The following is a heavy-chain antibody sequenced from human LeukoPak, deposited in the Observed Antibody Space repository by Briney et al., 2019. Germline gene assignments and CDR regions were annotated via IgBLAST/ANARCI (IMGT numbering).Heavy chain of an antibody. CDR3: AREKSSSPLLTGYYINYYYYYMDV. D-gene: IGHD3-9*01. CDR2: ISGSGGNT. J-gene: IGHJ6*03. CDR1: GFTFSIYG. Sequence: GGSLRLSCAASGFTFSIYGMSWVRQAPGKGLEWVSGISGSGGNTYYAEALTGRFTVSRDNSKNTLYLQMNSLRAEDTAVYYCAREKSSSPLLTGYYINYYYYYMDVWGKGTTATVSS. V-gene: IGHV3-23*01.